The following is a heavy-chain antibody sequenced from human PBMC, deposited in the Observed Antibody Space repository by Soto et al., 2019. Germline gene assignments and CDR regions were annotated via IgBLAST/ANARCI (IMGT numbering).Heavy chain of an antibody. CDR3: AKGAIITMLVVAPGYFDY. V-gene: IGHV3-23*01. J-gene: IGHJ4*02. CDR2: ISGSCGST. D-gene: IGHD3-22*01. CDR1: GFTFNSYA. Sequence: GGSLRLSCAASGFTFNSYAMSWVRQAPGKGLEWVSAISGSCGSTYYADSVKGRFTISRDNSKNTLYLQMNSLRAEDTAVYYCAKGAIITMLVVAPGYFDYWGQGTLVT.